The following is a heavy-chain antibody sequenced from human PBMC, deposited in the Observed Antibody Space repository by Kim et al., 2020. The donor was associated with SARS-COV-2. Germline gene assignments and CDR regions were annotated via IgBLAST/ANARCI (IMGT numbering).Heavy chain of an antibody. CDR2: IGSSSNTI. D-gene: IGHD3-10*01. CDR3: AKDGSRDRGYYYGMDV. Sequence: GGSLRLSCAASGFTFSSYGMNWVRQAPGKGLEWLSYIGSSSNTIYYADSVKGRFTISRDDAKNSLYLQMDSLRDEDTAMYYCAKDGSRDRGYYYGMDVWGQGTTVTVSS. V-gene: IGHV3-48*02. J-gene: IGHJ6*02. CDR1: GFTFSSYG.